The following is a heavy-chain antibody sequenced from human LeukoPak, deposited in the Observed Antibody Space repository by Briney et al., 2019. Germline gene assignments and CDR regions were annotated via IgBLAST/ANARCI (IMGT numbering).Heavy chain of an antibody. J-gene: IGHJ4*02. CDR1: GGSISSGGYY. D-gene: IGHD3-3*01. CDR2: FYYSGST. CDR3: ARGGTIFGVVIMGAFDY. Sequence: SETLSLTCTVSGGSISSGGYYWSWIRQHPGKGLEWIGYFYYSGSTYYNPSLKSRVTISVDTSKNQFSLKLSSVTAADTAVYYCARGGTIFGVVIMGAFDYWGQGTLVTVSS. V-gene: IGHV4-31*03.